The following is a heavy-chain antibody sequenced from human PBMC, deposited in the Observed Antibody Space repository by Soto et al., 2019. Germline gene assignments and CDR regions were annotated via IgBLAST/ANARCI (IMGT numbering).Heavy chain of an antibody. J-gene: IGHJ5*02. CDR2: ISGSGDST. CDR1: GFTFSSYA. Sequence: EVQLLESGGGLVQPGGSLRLSCAASGFTFSSYAMSWVRQTPGKGLEWVSAISGSGDSTYYADSVQGRFTISRDNSKNTLYLQMNSLRAEDTAVYYCAKLRWGSDNWFDPWGQGTLVTVSS. V-gene: IGHV3-23*01. CDR3: AKLRWGSDNWFDP. D-gene: IGHD3-10*01.